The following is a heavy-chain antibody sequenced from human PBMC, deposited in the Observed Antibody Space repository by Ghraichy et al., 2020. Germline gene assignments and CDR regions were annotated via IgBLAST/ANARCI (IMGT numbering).Heavy chain of an antibody. V-gene: IGHV4-59*08. Sequence: SQTLSLTCTVSGGSISSYYWSWIRQPPGKGLEWIGYIYYSGSTNYNPSLKSRVTISVDASKNQFSLKLSSVTAADTAVYYCASNKYGIDVWGQGTTVTVSS. CDR2: IYYSGST. D-gene: IGHD1/OR15-1a*01. CDR3: ASNKYGIDV. J-gene: IGHJ6*02. CDR1: GGSISSYY.